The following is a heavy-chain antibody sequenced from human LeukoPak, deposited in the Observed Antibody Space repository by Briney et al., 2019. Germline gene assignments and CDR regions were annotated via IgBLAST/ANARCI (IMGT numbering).Heavy chain of an antibody. Sequence: GASVKVSCKASGYTFTSYYMHWVRQAPGQGLEWMGIINPSGGSTSYAQKFQGRVTMTRDMSTSTVYMELSSLRSEDTAVYYCARAPRSDLAGIVGAMGWFDPWGQGTLVTVSS. CDR2: INPSGGST. D-gene: IGHD1-26*01. CDR3: ARAPRSDLAGIVGAMGWFDP. J-gene: IGHJ5*02. V-gene: IGHV1-46*01. CDR1: GYTFTSYY.